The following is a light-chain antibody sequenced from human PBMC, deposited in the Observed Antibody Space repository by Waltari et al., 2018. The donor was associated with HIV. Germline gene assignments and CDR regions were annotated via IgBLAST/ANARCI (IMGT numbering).Light chain of an antibody. Sequence: QSALTQPRSVSGSPGRSVAISCTGTSSDVGSYNSVSWYHNHPGKALKLMIYDVTKRPSGVPDRFSGSKSGNTASLTISGLQAEDEADYYCCSYAGSYTVVFGGGTKLTVL. J-gene: IGLJ3*02. V-gene: IGLV2-11*01. CDR1: SSDVGSYNS. CDR3: CSYAGSYTVV. CDR2: DVT.